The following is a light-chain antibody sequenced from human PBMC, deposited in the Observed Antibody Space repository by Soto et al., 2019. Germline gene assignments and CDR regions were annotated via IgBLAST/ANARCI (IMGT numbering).Light chain of an antibody. CDR2: AAS. CDR1: RDVGSD. J-gene: IGKJ1*01. Sequence: QMTQSPYSLSASVGEKIIITCRASRDVGSDVSWYQQKPGQAPKLLIYAASNLYTGVPSRFSGSRSGTEFTLTISSLQPEDFASYYCRQDYGDSWTFGQGTKVEIE. V-gene: IGKV1-6*01. CDR3: RQDYGDSWT.